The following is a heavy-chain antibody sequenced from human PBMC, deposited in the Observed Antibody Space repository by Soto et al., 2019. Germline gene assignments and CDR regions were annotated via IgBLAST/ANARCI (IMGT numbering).Heavy chain of an antibody. CDR3: ASGGRMVVDAFDI. V-gene: IGHV3-11*05. Sequence: QVQLVESGGGLVKPGGSLRLSCAASGFNFSDYYMTWIRQAPGKGLEWVSYISSSSSYTNYADSVKGRFTISRDNAKNSLYLQMNSLRAEDTAVYYCASGGRMVVDAFDIWGQGTMVTVSS. CDR1: GFNFSDYY. CDR2: ISSSSSYT. D-gene: IGHD3-10*01. J-gene: IGHJ3*02.